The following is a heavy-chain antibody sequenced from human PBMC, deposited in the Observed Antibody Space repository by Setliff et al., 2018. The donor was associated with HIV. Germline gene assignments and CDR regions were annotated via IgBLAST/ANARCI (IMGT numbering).Heavy chain of an antibody. CDR3: ARDRVVGATLDPLDL. V-gene: IGHV3-48*03. J-gene: IGHJ3*01. D-gene: IGHD1-26*01. CDR2: ISYSGSAI. Sequence: LRLSCTASGFTFINYEMNWVRQAPGKGLEWVAYISYSGSAIHYADSVEGRFTISRDNAKNSLYLQMNSLRAEDTAVYYCARDRVVGATLDPLDLWGQGTMVTVSS. CDR1: GFTFINYE.